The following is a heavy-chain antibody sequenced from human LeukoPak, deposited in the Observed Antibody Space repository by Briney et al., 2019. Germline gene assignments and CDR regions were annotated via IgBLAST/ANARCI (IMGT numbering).Heavy chain of an antibody. J-gene: IGHJ4*02. D-gene: IGHD2-15*01. CDR3: VKVAATFYFDY. CDR1: EFTLSSYI. CDR2: ISNNGGST. V-gene: IGHV3-64D*09. Sequence: GGSLRLSCLASEFTLSSYIMHWVRQAPGKGLEYVSAISNNGGSTYYADSVKGRFTISRDNSKNTLYLQMNSLRPEDTAVYYCVKVAATFYFDYWGQGTLVTVSS.